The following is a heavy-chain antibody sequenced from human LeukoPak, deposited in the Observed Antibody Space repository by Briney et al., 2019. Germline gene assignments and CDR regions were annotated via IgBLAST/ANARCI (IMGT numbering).Heavy chain of an antibody. CDR3: ARDCRPYCASSSYYHMDV. CDR2: ISGGSGSI. J-gene: IGHJ6*02. Sequence: GGSLRLSCAASGFTFSSYSMNWVRQAPGKRLEWLSYISGGSGSIIHADSVRGRFTISRDDAMNSLYLQMNSLRAEDTAVYYCARDCRPYCASSSYYHMDVWGQGTTVTGSS. CDR1: GFTFSSYS. V-gene: IGHV3-48*01. D-gene: IGHD2-21*02.